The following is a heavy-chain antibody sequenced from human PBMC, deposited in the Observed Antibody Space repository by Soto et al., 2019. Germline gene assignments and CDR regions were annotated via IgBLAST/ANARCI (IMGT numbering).Heavy chain of an antibody. Sequence: SETLSLTCTVSGGSVSSGSYYWSWIRQPPGKGLEWIGYIYYSGSTNYNPSLKSRVTISVDTSKNQFSLKLSSVTAADTAVYYCARSSQRYYYGMDVRGQGTTVTVSS. J-gene: IGHJ6*02. CDR3: ARSSQRYYYGMDV. CDR1: GGSVSSGSYY. D-gene: IGHD2-15*01. V-gene: IGHV4-61*01. CDR2: IYYSGST.